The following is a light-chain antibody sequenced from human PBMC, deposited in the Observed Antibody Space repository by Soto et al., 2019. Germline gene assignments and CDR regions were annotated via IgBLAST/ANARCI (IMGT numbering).Light chain of an antibody. CDR3: QQYQDWPKT. Sequence: TVMTQSPDTLSVSPGEGAVLSCRASQSVRSYVAWYQMRPGQAPRVLIYGASTRATGIPTRFSGSGSGTEFTLTIDSLQAEDSAVYYCQQYQDWPKTFGQGTRVET. CDR2: GAS. V-gene: IGKV3-15*01. J-gene: IGKJ1*01. CDR1: QSVRSY.